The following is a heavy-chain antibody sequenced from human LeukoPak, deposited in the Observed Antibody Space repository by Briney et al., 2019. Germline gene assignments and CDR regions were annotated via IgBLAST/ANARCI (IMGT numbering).Heavy chain of an antibody. Sequence: SETLSLTCTVSGGSISSYYWTRIRQPAGKGLEWIGRIYTSGSTNYNPSLKSRVTMSVDTSKNQFSLKLSSVTAADTAVYYCASSSSGWFWNYWGQGTLVTVSS. D-gene: IGHD6-19*01. CDR3: ASSSSGWFWNY. CDR1: GGSISSYY. CDR2: IYTSGST. V-gene: IGHV4-4*07. J-gene: IGHJ4*01.